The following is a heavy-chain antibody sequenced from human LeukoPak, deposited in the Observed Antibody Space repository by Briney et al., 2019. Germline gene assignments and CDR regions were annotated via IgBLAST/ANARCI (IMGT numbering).Heavy chain of an antibody. Sequence: GASVKVSCKASGYTFTGYYMHWVRQAPGQGLEWMGWINPNSGGPNYAQKFQGRVTMTRDTSISTAYLELGRLRSDDTAVYYCARSGGGSSSWEIDYWGQGTLVTVSS. D-gene: IGHD6-13*01. CDR1: GYTFTGYY. CDR3: ARSGGGSSSWEIDY. J-gene: IGHJ4*02. CDR2: INPNSGGP. V-gene: IGHV1-2*02.